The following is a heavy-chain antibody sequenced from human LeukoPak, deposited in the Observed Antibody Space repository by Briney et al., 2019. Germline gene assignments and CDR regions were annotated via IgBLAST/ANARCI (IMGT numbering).Heavy chain of an antibody. Sequence: PGGSLRLSCAASGFTFTSYSMNWVRQAPGKGLEWVSYISSSSRTIYEADSVKGRFTTSRDNAKNSLYLQMNSLRAEDTAVYYYAVSDYFAYWGQGTLVTVSS. V-gene: IGHV3-48*01. J-gene: IGHJ4*02. CDR2: ISSSSRTI. D-gene: IGHD3-16*01. CDR1: GFTFTSYS. CDR3: AVSDYFAY.